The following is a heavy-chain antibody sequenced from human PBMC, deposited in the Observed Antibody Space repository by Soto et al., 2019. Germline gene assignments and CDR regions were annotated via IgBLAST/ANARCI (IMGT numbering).Heavy chain of an antibody. V-gene: IGHV4-30-2*06. Sequence: QLQLQESGSRLVKPSQTLSLTCAVSGGSISRAGYSWSWIRQSPGKGLEWIGYIYNSGSTFYNPSLKSRLTISVDRSKNQLSLQLNSVTAADTAVYYCASSRVVTTYFDYWRQGTLVTVSS. D-gene: IGHD2-21*02. J-gene: IGHJ4*02. CDR2: IYNSGST. CDR1: GGSISRAGYS. CDR3: ASSRVVTTYFDY.